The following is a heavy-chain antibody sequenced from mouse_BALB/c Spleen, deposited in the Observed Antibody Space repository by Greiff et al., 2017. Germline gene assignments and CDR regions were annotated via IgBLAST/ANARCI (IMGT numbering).Heavy chain of an antibody. CDR1: GYTFTSYW. D-gene: IGHD4-1*02. CDR2: INPSTGYT. J-gene: IGHJ2*01. V-gene: IGHV1-7*01. CDR3: ARPSNWDSDY. Sequence: QVQLQQSGAELAKPGASVKMSCKASGYTFTSYWMHWVKQRPGQGLEWIGYINPSTGYTEYNQKFKDKATLTADKSSSTAYMQLSSLTSEASAVYYCARPSNWDSDYWGQGTTLTVSS.